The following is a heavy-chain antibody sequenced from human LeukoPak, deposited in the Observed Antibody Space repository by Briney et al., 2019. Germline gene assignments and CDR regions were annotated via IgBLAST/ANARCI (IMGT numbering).Heavy chain of an antibody. CDR3: ARGEGLKYDFWSGYYKYYFDY. V-gene: IGHV4-34*01. CDR2: INHSGST. J-gene: IGHJ4*02. CDR1: GGSFSGYY. Sequence: PSETLSLTCAVYGGSFSGYYWSWIRQPPGKGLEWIGEINHSGSTNYNPSLKSRVTISVDASKNQFSLELSSVTAADTAVYYCARGEGLKYDFWSGYYKYYFDYWGQGTLVTVSS. D-gene: IGHD3-3*01.